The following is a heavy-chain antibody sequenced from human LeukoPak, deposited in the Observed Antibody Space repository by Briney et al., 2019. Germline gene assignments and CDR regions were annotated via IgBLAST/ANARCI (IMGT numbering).Heavy chain of an antibody. CDR2: IKQDGSEK. CDR3: ARDLYCSTTSCYVRNYFDY. D-gene: IGHD2-2*01. J-gene: IGHJ4*02. V-gene: IGHV3-7*01. Sequence: PGGSLRLSCAASGFTFSGYWMSWVRQAPGRWREWVANIKQDGSEKYYVDSVKGRFTISRDNAKNSLYLQMDSLRAEDTAVYYCARDLYCSTTSCYVRNYFDYWGQGTLVTVSS. CDR1: GFTFSGYW.